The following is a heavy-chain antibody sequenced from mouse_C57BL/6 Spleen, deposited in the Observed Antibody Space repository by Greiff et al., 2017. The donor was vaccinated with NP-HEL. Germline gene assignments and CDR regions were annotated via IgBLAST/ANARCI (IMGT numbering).Heavy chain of an antibody. Sequence: VQLQQPGAELVMPEASVKLSCKASGYTFTSYWMHWVKQRPGQGLEWIGEIDPSDSYTNYNQKFKGKSTLTVDKSSSTAYMQLSSLTSEDSAVYYCARGIITTVVAYYFDYWGQGTTLTVSS. CDR1: GYTFTSYW. V-gene: IGHV1-69*01. D-gene: IGHD1-1*01. CDR3: ARGIITTVVAYYFDY. CDR2: IDPSDSYT. J-gene: IGHJ2*01.